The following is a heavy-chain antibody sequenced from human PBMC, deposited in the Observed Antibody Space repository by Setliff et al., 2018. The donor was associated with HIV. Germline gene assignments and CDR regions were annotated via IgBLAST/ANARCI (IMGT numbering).Heavy chain of an antibody. CDR1: NDSISSYY. D-gene: IGHD3-16*02. Sequence: LSLTCTVSNDSISSYYWGWIRQPPGKGLEWIGYIYYSGSTYYNPSLKSRVTISVDTSKNQFSLKLSSVTAADTAVYYCARVPPLKAFGGVISLYYFDYWGQGTLVTVSS. CDR3: ARVPPLKAFGGVISLYYFDY. V-gene: IGHV4-59*06. J-gene: IGHJ4*02. CDR2: IYYSGST.